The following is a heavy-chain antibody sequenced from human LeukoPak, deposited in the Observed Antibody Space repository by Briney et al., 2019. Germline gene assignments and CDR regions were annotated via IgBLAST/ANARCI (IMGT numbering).Heavy chain of an antibody. CDR1: GGSLTDYH. J-gene: IGHJ4*02. D-gene: IGHD1-1*01. Sequence: SETLSLACVVPGGSLTDYHWNWIRQSPGKGLEWIGEISHSGSTTYNPSLKSRLTMSVDTSKNQFSLKLSSVTAADTAVYYCASYIRRRLAYFDYWSQGTLVTVSS. V-gene: IGHV4-34*10. CDR2: ISHSGST. CDR3: ASYIRRRLAYFDY.